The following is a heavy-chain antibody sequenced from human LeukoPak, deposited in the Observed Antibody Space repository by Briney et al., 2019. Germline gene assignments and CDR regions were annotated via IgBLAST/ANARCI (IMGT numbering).Heavy chain of an antibody. V-gene: IGHV3-30*04. CDR3: ARDVSWDTRDFDYYGMDV. D-gene: IGHD1-26*01. J-gene: IGHJ6*02. CDR2: ISYDGSGR. CDR1: GFTFSSYA. Sequence: GGSLRLSCAASGFTFSSYAMNWVRQAPGKGLEWVALISYDGSGRYYGDSVKGRFTISRDNSKKTLILQMNSLRAEDTAVYFCARDVSWDTRDFDYYGMDVWAKGPRSPSP.